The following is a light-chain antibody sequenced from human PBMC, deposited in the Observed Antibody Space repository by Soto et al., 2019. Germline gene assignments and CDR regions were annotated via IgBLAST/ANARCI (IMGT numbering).Light chain of an antibody. CDR1: QSISSW. CDR2: DAS. V-gene: IGKV1-5*01. J-gene: IGKJ1*01. CDR3: QQYNSYSLWT. Sequence: DIQMTQSPSTLSASVGDRVTITCRASQSISSWLAWYQQKPGKAPKLLIYDASSLESGVPSRFSGSGSGTEFTLTISSLQPDDFGTYYCQQYNSYSLWTFGQGTKVDIK.